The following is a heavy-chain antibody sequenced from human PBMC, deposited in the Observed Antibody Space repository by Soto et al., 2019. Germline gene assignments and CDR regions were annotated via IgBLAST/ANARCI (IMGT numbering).Heavy chain of an antibody. CDR1: GFTFSSYS. CDR3: ARGGYNWNYDFDY. CDR2: ISSSSSYI. Sequence: VGSLRLSCAASGFTFSSYSMNWVRQAPGKGLEWVSSISSSSSYIYYADSVKGRFTISRDNAKNSLYLQMNSLRAEDTAVYYCARGGYNWNYDFDYWGQGTLVTVSS. D-gene: IGHD1-7*01. V-gene: IGHV3-21*01. J-gene: IGHJ4*02.